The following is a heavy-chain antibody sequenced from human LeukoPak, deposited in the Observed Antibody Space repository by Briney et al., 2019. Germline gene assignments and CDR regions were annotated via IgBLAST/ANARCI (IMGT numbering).Heavy chain of an antibody. V-gene: IGHV4-34*01. CDR1: GGSFSGYY. J-gene: IGHJ4*02. D-gene: IGHD2-15*01. Sequence: SETLSLACAVYGGSFSGYYWSWIRQPPGKGLEWIGEIDHSGSTNYNPSLKSRVTISVDTSKNQFSLKLSSVTAADTAVYYCARGLRVVVVAAKYYFDYWGQGTLVTVSS. CDR2: IDHSGST. CDR3: ARGLRVVVVAAKYYFDY.